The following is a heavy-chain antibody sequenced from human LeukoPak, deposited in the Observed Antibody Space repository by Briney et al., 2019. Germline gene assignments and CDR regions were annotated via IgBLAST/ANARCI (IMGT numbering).Heavy chain of an antibody. V-gene: IGHV1-2*02. CDR3: ARDRGIAVAVPSGY. D-gene: IGHD6-19*01. CDR2: INPNSGGT. CDR1: GYTFTGYY. J-gene: IGHJ4*02. Sequence: ASVRVSCKASGYTFTGYYMHWVRQAPGQGLEWMGWINPNSGGTNYAQKFQGRVTMTRDTSISTAYMELSRLRSDDTAVYYCARDRGIAVAVPSGYWGQGTLVTVSS.